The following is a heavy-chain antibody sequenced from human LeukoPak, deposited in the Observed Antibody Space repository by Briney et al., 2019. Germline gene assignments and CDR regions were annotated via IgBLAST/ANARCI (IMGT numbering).Heavy chain of an antibody. CDR1: GFTLSSYA. Sequence: GGSLRLSCAASGFTLSSYAMTWVRQAPGRGLEWVSSVDGGGGGTYYADSVKGRFTISRDNSKDTLYLQMNGLRAEDTAVYFCAKQSAGSAAWYSLHYDFWGQGPLVTVSS. V-gene: IGHV3-23*01. J-gene: IGHJ4*02. D-gene: IGHD6-13*01. CDR2: VDGGGGGT. CDR3: AKQSAGSAAWYSLHYDF.